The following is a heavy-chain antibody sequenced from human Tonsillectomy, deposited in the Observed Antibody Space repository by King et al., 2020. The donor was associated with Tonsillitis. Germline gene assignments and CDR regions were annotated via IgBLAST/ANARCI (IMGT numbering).Heavy chain of an antibody. D-gene: IGHD2-2*01. CDR1: GGSINNNY. J-gene: IGHJ4*02. CDR2: FYYSGST. V-gene: IGHV4-59*01. Sequence: QLKESGPGLVKPSETLSLTCTVSGGSINNNYWSWIRQAPGKGLEWIGFFYYSGSTRYNPSLKSRVTISGDTSKNQFSLKVTSVTAADTAVYYCAREYCNSTSCYFFDYWGQGILVTVSS. CDR3: AREYCNSTSCYFFDY.